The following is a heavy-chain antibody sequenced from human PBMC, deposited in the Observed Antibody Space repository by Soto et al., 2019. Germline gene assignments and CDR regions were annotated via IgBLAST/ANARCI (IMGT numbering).Heavy chain of an antibody. CDR1: GGSFRGYY. V-gene: IGHV4-34*01. D-gene: IGHD6-13*01. CDR3: ARSRSSSWYTSWFNP. CDR2: INHSGST. J-gene: IGHJ5*02. Sequence: SETLSLTCAVYGGSFRGYYWSWIRQPPGKGLEWIGEINHSGSTNYNPSLKSRVTISVDTSKNQFSLTLRPVTAADTAVYYCARSRSSSWYTSWFNPWCQGTLVTVSS.